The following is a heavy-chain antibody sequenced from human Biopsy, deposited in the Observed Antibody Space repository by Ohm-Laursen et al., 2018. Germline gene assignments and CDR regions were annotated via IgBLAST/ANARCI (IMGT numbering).Heavy chain of an antibody. J-gene: IGHJ4*02. CDR3: ALAAAQTVTHFDY. CDR1: GFTFSSYA. D-gene: IGHD4-17*01. V-gene: IGHV3-23*01. CDR2: ISGNSDII. Sequence: SLRLSCTASGFTFSSYAMTWFRQAPGKGLEWVSTISGNSDIIYDTDSVKGRFTISRDNSKNTLYPQMNSLRADDTAVYYCALAAAQTVTHFDYWGQGTLVIVSS.